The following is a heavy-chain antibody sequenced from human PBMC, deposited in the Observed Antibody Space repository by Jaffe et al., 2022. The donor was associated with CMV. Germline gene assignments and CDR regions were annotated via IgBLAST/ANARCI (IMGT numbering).Heavy chain of an antibody. CDR3: AKDRRWYSSSSLSDGMDV. Sequence: EVQLVESGGGLVQPGRSLRLSCAASGFTFDDYAMHWVRQAPGKGLEWVSGISWNSGSIGYADSVKGRFTISRDNAKNSLYLQMNSLRAEDTALYYCAKDRRWYSSSSLSDGMDVWGQGTTVTVSS. J-gene: IGHJ6*02. CDR1: GFTFDDYA. CDR2: ISWNSGSI. D-gene: IGHD6-6*01. V-gene: IGHV3-9*01.